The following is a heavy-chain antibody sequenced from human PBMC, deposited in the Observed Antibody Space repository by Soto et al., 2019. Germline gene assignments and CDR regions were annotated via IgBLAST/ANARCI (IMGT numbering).Heavy chain of an antibody. Sequence: QVQLQESGPGLVKPSETLSLTCTVSGGSISSYYWSWIRQPPGKGLEWIGYIYYSGSTNYNPSLKSRVTISVDTSKNQFSLKLSSVTAADTAVYYCARGEYYDSSGYYWGYYFDYWGQGTLVTVSS. J-gene: IGHJ4*02. CDR1: GGSISSYY. CDR2: IYYSGST. CDR3: ARGEYYDSSGYYWGYYFDY. D-gene: IGHD3-22*01. V-gene: IGHV4-59*01.